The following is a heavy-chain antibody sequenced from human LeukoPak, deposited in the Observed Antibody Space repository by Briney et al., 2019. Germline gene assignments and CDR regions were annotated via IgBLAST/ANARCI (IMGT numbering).Heavy chain of an antibody. CDR1: GYTFTSYD. J-gene: IGHJ6*03. D-gene: IGHD4-17*01. Sequence: ASVKVSCKASGYTFTSYDINWVRQATGQGLEWMGWMNHNSGNTGYAQKFQGRVTMTRNTSISTAYMELSSLRSEDTAVYYCARSDYGDYWHYYYYMDVWGKGTTVTVSS. V-gene: IGHV1-8*01. CDR3: ARSDYGDYWHYYYYMDV. CDR2: MNHNSGNT.